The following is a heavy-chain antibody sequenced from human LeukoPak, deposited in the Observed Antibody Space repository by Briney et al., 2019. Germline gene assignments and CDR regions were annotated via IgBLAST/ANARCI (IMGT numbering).Heavy chain of an antibody. V-gene: IGHV3-23*01. CDR3: AKDLSVSRAEAGTSWFDP. CDR1: GFTFSSYA. CDR2: ISGSGGST. J-gene: IGHJ5*02. Sequence: GGSLRLSCAASGFTFSSYAMSWVRQAPGKGLEWVSAISGSGGSTYYADSVKGRFTISRDNSKNTLYLQMNSLRAEDTAVYSCAKDLSVSRAEAGTSWFDPWGQGTLVTVSS. D-gene: IGHD6-13*01.